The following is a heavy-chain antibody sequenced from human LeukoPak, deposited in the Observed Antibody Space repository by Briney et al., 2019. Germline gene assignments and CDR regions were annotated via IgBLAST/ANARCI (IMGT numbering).Heavy chain of an antibody. Sequence: ASVEVSCKASGYTLTTYGISWVRQAPGQGLQWMGRIATYSGNTNYAQKFQGRVTMTTDTSTNTASMELRNLRSDDTAVYYCARDGPFDIWGQGTMVTVSS. CDR1: GYTLTTYG. J-gene: IGHJ3*02. CDR3: ARDGPFDI. CDR2: IATYSGNT. V-gene: IGHV1-18*01.